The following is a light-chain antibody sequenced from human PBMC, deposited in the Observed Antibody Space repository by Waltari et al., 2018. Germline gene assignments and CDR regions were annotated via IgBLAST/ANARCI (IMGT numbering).Light chain of an antibody. Sequence: DVVMTKSPLSLPVALRQPASIFCPSTQSLVHSDGNIYLNWFQQRPGQSPRRLIHRVSNRNSGVPDRFSGSGSGTDFTLKISRVEAEDVGVYYCMQGTHWPWTFGQGTKVEIK. J-gene: IGKJ1*01. CDR1: QSLVHSDGNIY. CDR3: MQGTHWPWT. V-gene: IGKV2-30*02. CDR2: RVS.